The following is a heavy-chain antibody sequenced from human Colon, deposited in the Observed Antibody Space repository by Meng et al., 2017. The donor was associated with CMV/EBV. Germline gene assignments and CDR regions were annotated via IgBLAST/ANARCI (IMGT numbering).Heavy chain of an antibody. D-gene: IGHD3-22*01. V-gene: IGHV1-46*01. CDR1: YTFTGYS. CDR3: AREGGPNSSGFYSFFDN. Sequence: YTFTGYSIHWVRQAPGQGLEWMGIINPGGRSLSYAQKFQGRVTMTRETSTNTVYMELSTLRSEDTAVYYCAREGGPNSSGFYSFFDNWGQGTLVTVSS. CDR2: INPGGRSL. J-gene: IGHJ4*02.